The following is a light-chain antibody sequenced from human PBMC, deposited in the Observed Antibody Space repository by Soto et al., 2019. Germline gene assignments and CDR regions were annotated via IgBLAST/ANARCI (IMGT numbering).Light chain of an antibody. CDR1: SSDVGGYNY. V-gene: IGLV2-14*01. CDR3: SSYTSSSRV. Sequence: QSALTQPASVSGSPGQSLTISCTGTSSDVGGYNYVSWYQQHPGKAPKLMIYDVSNRPSGVSNRFSGSKSVNTASLTISGLQAEDEADYYCSSYTSSSRVFGGGTKLTVL. CDR2: DVS. J-gene: IGLJ2*01.